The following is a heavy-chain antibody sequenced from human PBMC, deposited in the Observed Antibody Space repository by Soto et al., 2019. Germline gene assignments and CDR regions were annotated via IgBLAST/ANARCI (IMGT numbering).Heavy chain of an antibody. D-gene: IGHD2-8*02. CDR3: AARVEVSGYYYYGMDV. CDR2: IYPGDSDT. V-gene: IGHV5-51*01. J-gene: IGHJ6*02. Sequence: PRESLKISCKGSGYSFTSYWIGWVRQMPWKGLEWMGIIYPGDSDTRYSPSFQGQVTISADKSISTAYLQWSSLKASDTAMYYCAARVEVSGYYYYGMDVWGQGTTVTVAS. CDR1: GYSFTSYW.